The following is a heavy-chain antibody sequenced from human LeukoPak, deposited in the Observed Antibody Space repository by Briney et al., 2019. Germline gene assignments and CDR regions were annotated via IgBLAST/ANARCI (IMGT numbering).Heavy chain of an antibody. J-gene: IGHJ4*02. D-gene: IGHD2-2*01. CDR2: ISAYNGNT. Sequence: ASVKVSCKASGYTFTSYGISWVRQAPGQGLEWMGWISAYNGNTNYAQKFQGRVTMTRDTSISTAYMELSRLRSDDTAVYYCARESCSSTSCYFDYWGQGTLVTVSS. CDR3: ARESCSSTSCYFDY. V-gene: IGHV1-18*01. CDR1: GYTFTSYG.